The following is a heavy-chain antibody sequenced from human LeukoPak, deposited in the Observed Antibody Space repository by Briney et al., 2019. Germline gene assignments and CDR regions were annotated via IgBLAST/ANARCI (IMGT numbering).Heavy chain of an antibody. J-gene: IGHJ5*02. CDR2: IIPIFGTA. D-gene: IGHD2-8*01. V-gene: IGHV1-69*13. Sequence: SVKVSCKASGYTFTGYYMHWVRQAPGQGLEWMGGIIPIFGTANYAQKFQGRVTITADESTSTAYMELSSLRSEDTAVYYCARSPSMSSNWFDPWGQGTLVTVSS. CDR3: ARSPSMSSNWFDP. CDR1: GYTFTGYY.